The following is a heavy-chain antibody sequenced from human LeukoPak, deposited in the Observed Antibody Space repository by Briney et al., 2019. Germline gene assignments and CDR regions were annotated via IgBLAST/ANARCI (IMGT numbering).Heavy chain of an antibody. V-gene: IGHV4-38-2*02. CDR1: GYSISSGYY. Sequence: PSETLSLTCTVSGYSISSGYYWGWIRQPPGKGLEWIGSIYHSGSTYYNPSLKSRVTISVDTSKNQFSLKLSSVTAADTAVYYCARDEVVVVTAISSNWFDLWGQGTLVTVSS. D-gene: IGHD2-21*02. CDR2: IYHSGST. CDR3: ARDEVVVVTAISSNWFDL. J-gene: IGHJ5*02.